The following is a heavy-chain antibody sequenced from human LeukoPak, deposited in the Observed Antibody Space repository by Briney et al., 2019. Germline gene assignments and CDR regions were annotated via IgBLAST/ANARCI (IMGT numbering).Heavy chain of an antibody. CDR3: ARGRLPYYFDY. J-gene: IGHJ4*02. Sequence: GGSLRLSCTASGFPVSSNYMTWVRQAPGKGLEWVSVIYTGGNTDHADSVQGRFTLSRDNSKNTLYLHMNSLRVEDTAVYYCARGRLPYYFDYWGQGTLVTVSS. V-gene: IGHV3-53*01. D-gene: IGHD2-2*01. CDR2: IYTGGNT. CDR1: GFPVSSNY.